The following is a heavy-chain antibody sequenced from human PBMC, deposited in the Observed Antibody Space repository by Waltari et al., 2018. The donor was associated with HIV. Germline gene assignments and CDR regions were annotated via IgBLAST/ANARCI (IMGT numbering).Heavy chain of an antibody. CDR3: ATDFSGMVRAYSYYSLDV. CDR2: FDPEDDET. D-gene: IGHD3-10*01. CDR1: GHTLRELS. Sequence: QVQLVQSGAEVKKPGAPVKVSCKVSGHTLRELSINWVRQVPGKGLELMGNFDPEDDETIYAQKFQGRVTMTEDTSSDTAYMELSSLTSGDTAVYYCATDFSGMVRAYSYYSLDVWGQGTTVTVSS. J-gene: IGHJ6*02. V-gene: IGHV1-24*01.